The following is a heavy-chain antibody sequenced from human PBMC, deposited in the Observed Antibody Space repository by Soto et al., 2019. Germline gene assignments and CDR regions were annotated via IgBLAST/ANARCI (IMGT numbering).Heavy chain of an antibody. V-gene: IGHV4-34*01. CDR3: ARFGPTSTRPF. Sequence: SETLSLTCAVYGGSFSGYYWGWIRQPPGKGLEWIGEINHRGSTNHNPSLKSRVTISVDTSKNQISLKLNSVTAADTAVYYCARFGPTSTRPFWGQGTLVTVSS. CDR2: INHRGST. J-gene: IGHJ4*02. D-gene: IGHD3-10*01. CDR1: GGSFSGYY.